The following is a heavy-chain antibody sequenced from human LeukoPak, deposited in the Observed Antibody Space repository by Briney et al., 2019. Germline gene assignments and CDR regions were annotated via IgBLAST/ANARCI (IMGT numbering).Heavy chain of an antibody. V-gene: IGHV4-38-2*02. Sequence: PSETLSLTCTVSGYSISSGYYWGWIRQPPGKGLEWIGSFYYSGNTDYNPSLKSRVTISVDTSKNQFSLKLSSVTAADTAVYYCATTLIPSRTMNWFDPWGQGTLVTVSS. J-gene: IGHJ5*02. CDR1: GYSISSGYY. D-gene: IGHD3-3*01. CDR2: FYYSGNT. CDR3: ATTLIPSRTMNWFDP.